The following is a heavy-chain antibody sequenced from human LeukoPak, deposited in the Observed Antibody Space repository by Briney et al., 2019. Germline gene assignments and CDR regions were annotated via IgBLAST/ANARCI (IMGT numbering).Heavy chain of an antibody. CDR1: GFVFSKNG. CDR3: ARDLGIVATIGTLDY. J-gene: IGHJ4*02. CDR2: IRHDESNK. V-gene: IGHV3-30*02. D-gene: IGHD5-12*01. Sequence: GGSLRLSCATSGFVFSKNGMHWVRQAPGKGLEWVAFIRHDESNKYYADSVKGRFTISRDNSKNTLSLQMNSLRAEDTAVYYCARDLGIVATIGTLDYWGQGTLVTVSS.